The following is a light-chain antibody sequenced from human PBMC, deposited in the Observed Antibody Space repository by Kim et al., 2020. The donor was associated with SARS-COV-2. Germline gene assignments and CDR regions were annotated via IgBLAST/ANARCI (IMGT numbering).Light chain of an antibody. V-gene: IGKV3-11*01. Sequence: PEESATLSGRASQSIGSSLAWYQHNPGQAPRLLIYDAFNRATGIPARFSGSGSGTDFTLTISSLEPEDFAVYYCQQRSNWYTFGQGTKLEF. CDR1: QSIGSS. J-gene: IGKJ2*01. CDR2: DAF. CDR3: QQRSNWYT.